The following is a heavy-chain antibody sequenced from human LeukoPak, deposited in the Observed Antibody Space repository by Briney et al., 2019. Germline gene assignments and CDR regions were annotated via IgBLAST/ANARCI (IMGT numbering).Heavy chain of an antibody. J-gene: IGHJ4*02. V-gene: IGHV4-59*01. CDR1: GGSLSSSY. CDR2: LYYRGST. Sequence: ASETLSLTCTVSGGSLSSSYWSWIRQPLGKGLEWIGYLYYRGSTKYNPSLKSRVTISVDTSKNQFSLNLTSMTTADTAVYFCARASDRSNIFDYWGQGILVTVSS. CDR3: ARASDRSNIFDY. D-gene: IGHD1-26*01.